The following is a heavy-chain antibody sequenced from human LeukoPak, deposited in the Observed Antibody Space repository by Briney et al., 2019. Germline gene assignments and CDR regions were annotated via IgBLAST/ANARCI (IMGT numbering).Heavy chain of an antibody. D-gene: IGHD2-15*01. CDR1: GFTFSSYW. Sequence: GGSLRLSCAASGFTFSSYWMSWVRQAPGKGLEWVANIKQDGSEKYYVDCGKGRFAISSDNAKNSLYLQMNSLRAEDTAVYYCAREAEGAYYMDVWGKGTTVTVSS. CDR2: IKQDGSEK. V-gene: IGHV3-7*01. CDR3: AREAEGAYYMDV. J-gene: IGHJ6*03.